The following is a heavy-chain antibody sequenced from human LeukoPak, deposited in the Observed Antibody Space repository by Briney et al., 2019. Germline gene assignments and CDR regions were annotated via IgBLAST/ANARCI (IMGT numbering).Heavy chain of an antibody. CDR1: GFTFSSYA. J-gene: IGHJ4*02. V-gene: IGHV3-23*01. Sequence: GGSLRLSCAASGFTFSSYAMSWVRQAPGKGLKWVSAISGSGGSTYYADSVKGRFTISRDNSKNTLYLQMNSLRAEDTAVYYCAKGDCSGGSCYPNFDYWGQGTLVTVSS. D-gene: IGHD2-15*01. CDR3: AKGDCSGGSCYPNFDY. CDR2: ISGSGGST.